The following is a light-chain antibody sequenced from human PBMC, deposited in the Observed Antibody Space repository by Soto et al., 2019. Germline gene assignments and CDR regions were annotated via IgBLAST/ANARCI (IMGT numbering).Light chain of an antibody. J-gene: IGKJ4*01. CDR2: DAS. CDR3: QQYNNWPLT. V-gene: IGKV3-15*01. Sequence: EIIMTQSPATLSGSPLERATLSCRASQSVRSNLAWYQQKPGQAPRLLIYDASTRATGIPARFSGSGSGTEFTLTISSLQSEDFAVYYCQQYNNWPLTFGGGTKVDIK. CDR1: QSVRSN.